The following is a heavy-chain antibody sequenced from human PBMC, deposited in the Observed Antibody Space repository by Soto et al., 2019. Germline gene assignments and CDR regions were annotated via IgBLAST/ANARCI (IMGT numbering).Heavy chain of an antibody. Sequence: ETLSLTCPVSGGSINTFYWSWVRQPSGKGLEWIGLIFSSGSTSFNPSLESRVAMSVDTSKNHFSLNLSSVTAADMAVYYCATEGSYSAYNFAHGIQLWSFDFWGQGALV. D-gene: IGHD5-12*01. CDR2: IFSSGST. V-gene: IGHV4-4*07. CDR1: GGSINTFY. J-gene: IGHJ4*02. CDR3: ATEGSYSAYNFAHGIQLWSFDF.